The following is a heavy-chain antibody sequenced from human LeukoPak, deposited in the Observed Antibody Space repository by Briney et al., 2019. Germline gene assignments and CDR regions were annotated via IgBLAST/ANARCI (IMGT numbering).Heavy chain of an antibody. V-gene: IGHV3-7*04. Sequence: GGSLRLSCAASGFTFSSYWMTWVRQAPGKGLEWVASIKLDGSEKRYVDSLKGRFTISRDNANNSLYLQMNGLRAEDTAVYYCARSLGWGRFDPWGQGTLVTVSS. CDR1: GFTFSSYW. D-gene: IGHD7-27*01. J-gene: IGHJ5*02. CDR3: ARSLGWGRFDP. CDR2: IKLDGSEK.